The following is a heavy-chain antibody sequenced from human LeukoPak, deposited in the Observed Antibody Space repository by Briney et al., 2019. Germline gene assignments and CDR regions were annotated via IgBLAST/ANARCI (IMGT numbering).Heavy chain of an antibody. D-gene: IGHD2-8*01. V-gene: IGHV3-7*01. Sequence: PGGSLRLSCTASEFTLGSYWVSWVRQTPAKGLEWMANIRQDGNIKYYVDSVRGRFTISRDNAKNSLYLQMNSLRAEDTAVYYCARDPPDGYVDYWGQGTLVTVSS. CDR3: ARDPPDGYVDY. CDR1: EFTLGSYW. CDR2: IRQDGNIK. J-gene: IGHJ4*02.